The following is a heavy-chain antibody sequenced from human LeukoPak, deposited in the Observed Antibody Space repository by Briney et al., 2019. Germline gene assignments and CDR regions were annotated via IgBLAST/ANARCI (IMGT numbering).Heavy chain of an antibody. Sequence: GGSLRLSCAVSGFSVSGYWMTWVRQAPGKGLEWVANIKQGGSEKNYVDSVKGRFTISRDNAENSLFLQMNSLRVEDTAVYYWAKERQGGITAAGTRGEGDYLGQGTLVAGS. J-gene: IGHJ4*02. CDR3: AKERQGGITAAGTRGEGDY. V-gene: IGHV3-7*01. D-gene: IGHD6-13*01. CDR2: IKQGGSEK. CDR1: GFSVSGYW.